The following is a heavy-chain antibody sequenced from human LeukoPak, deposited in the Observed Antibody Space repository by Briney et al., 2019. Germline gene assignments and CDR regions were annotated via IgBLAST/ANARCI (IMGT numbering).Heavy chain of an antibody. V-gene: IGHV1-3*03. CDR1: GYTFTSYA. D-gene: IGHD6-6*01. CDR2: INAGNGNT. CDR3: ARDYSSSANYYMDV. Sequence: ASVKVSCKASGYTFTSYAMHWVRQAPGQRLEWMGWINAGNGNTKYSQEFQGRVTITRDTSASTAYMELSSLRSEDMAVYYCARDYSSSANYYMDVWGKGTTVTVSS. J-gene: IGHJ6*03.